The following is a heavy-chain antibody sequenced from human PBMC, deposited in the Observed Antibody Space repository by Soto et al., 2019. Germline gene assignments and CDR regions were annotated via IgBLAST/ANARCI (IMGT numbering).Heavy chain of an antibody. Sequence: SETLSLTCTISGGSISVYYWSWIRQSPRQGLEWIGYVYDNGRPYFSPSLKSRVTISADTSKNQISLKLTSATAADTAVYYCARGVGSSPPRYWGRGTLVTVSS. CDR1: GGSISVYY. CDR2: VYDNGRP. V-gene: IGHV4-59*01. D-gene: IGHD3-9*01. CDR3: ARGVGSSPPRY. J-gene: IGHJ4*02.